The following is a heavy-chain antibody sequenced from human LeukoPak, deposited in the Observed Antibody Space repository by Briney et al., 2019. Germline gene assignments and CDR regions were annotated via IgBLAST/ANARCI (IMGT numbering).Heavy chain of an antibody. D-gene: IGHD4-17*01. CDR1: GYTFTSYG. V-gene: IGHV1-18*01. Sequence: EASVKVSCKASGYTFTSYGISWVRQAPGQGLEWMGWISAYNGNTNYAQKLQGRVTMTTDTSTSTAYMELRSLRSDDTAVYYCAREGGVYGDYVPRFDYWGQGTLVTVSS. CDR2: ISAYNGNT. CDR3: AREGGVYGDYVPRFDY. J-gene: IGHJ4*02.